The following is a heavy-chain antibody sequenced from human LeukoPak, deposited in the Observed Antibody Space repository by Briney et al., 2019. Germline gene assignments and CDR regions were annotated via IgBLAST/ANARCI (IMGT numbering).Heavy chain of an antibody. D-gene: IGHD6-19*01. CDR3: ARGRAIAVAERVDLEYFQH. J-gene: IGHJ1*01. CDR2: INHSGST. CDR1: GGSFSGYY. Sequence: SETLSLTCAVYGGSFSGYYWSWIRQPPGKGLEWIGEINHSGSTNYNPSLKSRVTISADTSKNQFSLKLSSDTAADTAVYYCARGRAIAVAERVDLEYFQHYGQGTRVTVSA. V-gene: IGHV4-34*01.